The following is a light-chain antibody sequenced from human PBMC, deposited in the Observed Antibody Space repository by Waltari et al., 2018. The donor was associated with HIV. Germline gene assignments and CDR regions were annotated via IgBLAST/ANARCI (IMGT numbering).Light chain of an antibody. J-gene: IGLJ3*02. Sequence: QSALTQPASVSGNPGQSVTITCTGTDIGIGNYNLVSWFQQHPGKAPKLLIYDVSKRPSGVSSRFSGSKSGYFASLTISGLLTEDESSYYCLTYVSKTSTWQFGGGTYLTV. CDR1: DIGIGNYNL. V-gene: IGLV2-23*02. CDR3: LTYVSKTSTWQ. CDR2: DVS.